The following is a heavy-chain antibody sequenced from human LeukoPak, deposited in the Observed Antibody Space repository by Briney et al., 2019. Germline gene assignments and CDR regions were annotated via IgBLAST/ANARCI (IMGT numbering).Heavy chain of an antibody. J-gene: IGHJ6*02. CDR1: GFTFSDCW. CDR3: ARDGIVIRFGGQDV. D-gene: IGHD3-16*01. V-gene: IGHV3-7*01. CDR2: MNQDGSEI. Sequence: GGSLRLSCAASGFTFSDCWMSWVRQAPGKRLEWVANMNQDGSEINYVHSMKGRFTISRDNARNSLYLQMNSLRAEDTAVYYCARDGIVIRFGGQDVWGQGTTVTVS.